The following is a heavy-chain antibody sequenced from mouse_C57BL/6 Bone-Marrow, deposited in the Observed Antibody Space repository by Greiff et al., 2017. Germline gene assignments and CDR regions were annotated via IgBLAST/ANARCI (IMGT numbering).Heavy chain of an antibody. CDR2: INPSSGYT. Sequence: QVQLQQSGAELAKPGASVKLSCKASGYTFTSYWMHWVKQRPGQGLEWIGYINPSSGYTKYNPKFKGQATLTADKSSSTAYMQLSSLTSEDSAVYYCARESLYCDYWYFDVWGTGTTVTVSS. V-gene: IGHV1-7*01. CDR3: ARESLYCDYWYFDV. CDR1: GYTFTSYW. J-gene: IGHJ1*03.